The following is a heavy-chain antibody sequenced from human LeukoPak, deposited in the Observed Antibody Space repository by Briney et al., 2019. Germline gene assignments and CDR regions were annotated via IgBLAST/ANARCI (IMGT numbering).Heavy chain of an antibody. D-gene: IGHD6-19*01. Sequence: ASVKVSCKASGYTFTGYYMHWVRQAPGQGLEWMGIINPSGGSTSYAQKFQGRVTMTRDTSTSTVYMELSSLGSEDTAVYYCARVMDIRDSSGWAAFDYWGQGTLVTVSS. CDR2: INPSGGST. CDR3: ARVMDIRDSSGWAAFDY. V-gene: IGHV1-46*01. J-gene: IGHJ4*02. CDR1: GYTFTGYY.